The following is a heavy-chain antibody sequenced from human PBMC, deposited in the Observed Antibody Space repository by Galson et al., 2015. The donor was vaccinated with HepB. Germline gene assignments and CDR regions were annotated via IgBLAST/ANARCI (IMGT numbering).Heavy chain of an antibody. V-gene: IGHV3-23*01. J-gene: IGHJ4*02. CDR3: AKVRYSSGWSPDY. CDR2: ISGSGGST. CDR1: GFTFSSYA. Sequence: LRLSCAASGFTFSSYAMSWVRQAPGKGLEWVSAISGSGGSTYYADSVKGRFTISRDNSKNTLYLQMNSLRAEDTAVYYCAKVRYSSGWSPDYWGQGTLVTVSS. D-gene: IGHD6-19*01.